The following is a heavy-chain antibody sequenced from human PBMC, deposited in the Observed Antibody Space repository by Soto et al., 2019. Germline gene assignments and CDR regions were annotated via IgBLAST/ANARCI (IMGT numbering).Heavy chain of an antibody. CDR2: IYYSGST. CDR3: ARGIVVVAATLTTGFDY. V-gene: IGHV4-31*03. Sequence: PSETLSLTCTVSGGSIISGGYYWSWIHQHPGKGQEWMGYIYYSGSTYYNPSLESRVTISVDTSKNQFSLKLSSVTAADTAVYYCARGIVVVAATLTTGFDYWGQGTLVTVSS. D-gene: IGHD2-15*01. J-gene: IGHJ4*02. CDR1: GGSIISGGYY.